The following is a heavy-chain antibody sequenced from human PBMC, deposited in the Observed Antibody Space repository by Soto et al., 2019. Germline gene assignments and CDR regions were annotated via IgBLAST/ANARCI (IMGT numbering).Heavy chain of an antibody. J-gene: IGHJ4*02. CDR2: INPNSGGT. CDR3: AREPATAKPEGVDF. V-gene: IGHV1-2*02. D-gene: IGHD1-1*01. CDR1: GYPFSDYY. Sequence: ASVKASSKAPGYPFSDYYIHWVRQASGQGLEWMGWINPNSGGTKYAPKFQGGVTMTRDTSITTAYMELSRLRSGDTAVDYCAREPATAKPEGVDFWGQGTLVTV.